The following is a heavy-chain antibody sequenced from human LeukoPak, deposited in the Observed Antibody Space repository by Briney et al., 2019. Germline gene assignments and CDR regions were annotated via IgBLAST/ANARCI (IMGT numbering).Heavy chain of an antibody. J-gene: IGHJ4*02. D-gene: IGHD3-3*02. CDR1: GFTFSSYG. V-gene: IGHV3-30*02. CDR2: IRYDGSNK. Sequence: PGGSLRLSCAASGFTFSSYGMHWVRQAPGKGLEWVAFIRYDGSNKYYADSVKGRFTISRDNSKNTLYLQMNSLRAEDTAVYYCAKDRLLASWRPDRYYFDYWGQGTLVTVSS. CDR3: AKDRLLASWRPDRYYFDY.